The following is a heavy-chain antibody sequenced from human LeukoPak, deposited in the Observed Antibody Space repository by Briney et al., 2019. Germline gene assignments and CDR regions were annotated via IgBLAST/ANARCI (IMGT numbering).Heavy chain of an antibody. CDR2: IISRTRRGAR. CDR3: TTYRYSYDVTGYSYFDY. D-gene: IGHD3-22*01. V-gene: IGHV3-15*01. J-gene: IGHJ4*02. CDR1: GLSFSKVW. Sequence: GGSLRLFCTASGLSFSKVWMRWVREATGEGLEGVGRIISRTRRGARDYAAPVRGRLTISRDDSKNTLDLQMNRLKTEDTAVYYCTTYRYSYDVTGYSYFDYWGQGIPVTVSS.